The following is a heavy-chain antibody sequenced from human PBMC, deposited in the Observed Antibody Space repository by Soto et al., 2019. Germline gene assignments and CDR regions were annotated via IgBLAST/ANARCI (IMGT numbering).Heavy chain of an antibody. CDR1: GFTVSSNY. D-gene: IGHD5-18*01. J-gene: IGHJ4*02. CDR3: ARGRYSYAQFDY. CDR2: IYSGGST. V-gene: IGHV3-53*02. Sequence: EVQLVETGGGLIQPGGSLRLSCAASGFTVSSNYMSWVRQAPGKGLEWVSVIYSGGSTYYADSVKGRFTISSDNSKNTMYLQMSSLSAEDTAVYYCARGRYSYAQFDYWGQGTLVTVSS.